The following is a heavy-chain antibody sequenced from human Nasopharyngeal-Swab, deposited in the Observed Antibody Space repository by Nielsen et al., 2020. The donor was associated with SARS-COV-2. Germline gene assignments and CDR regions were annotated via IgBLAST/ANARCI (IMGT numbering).Heavy chain of an antibody. CDR3: ARHESGMYSGFDF. D-gene: IGHD5-12*01. CDR1: GSSFTSYW. CDR2: IYPGDSDT. J-gene: IGHJ4*02. V-gene: IGHV5-51*01. Sequence: GGSLRPSCKGSGSSFTSYWIGWVRQLPGKGLDWMGLIYPGDSDTRYSPSFQGQVTISADKSISTAYLQWSSLKASDTAMYYCARHESGMYSGFDFWGQGTLVTVSS.